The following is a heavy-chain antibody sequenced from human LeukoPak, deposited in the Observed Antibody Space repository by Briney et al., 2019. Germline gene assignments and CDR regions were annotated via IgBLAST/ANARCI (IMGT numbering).Heavy chain of an antibody. CDR2: ISSSSSYI. J-gene: IGHJ4*02. V-gene: IGHV3-21*01. CDR3: ARVPRRRCSSTSCPVDDY. CDR1: GFIFSSYS. Sequence: GGSLRLSCAASGFIFSSYSMYWVRQAPGKGLEWVSSISSSSSYIYYADSVKGRFTISRDNAKNSLYLQMNSLRAEDTAVYYCARVPRRRCSSTSCPVDDYWGQGTLVTVSS. D-gene: IGHD2-2*01.